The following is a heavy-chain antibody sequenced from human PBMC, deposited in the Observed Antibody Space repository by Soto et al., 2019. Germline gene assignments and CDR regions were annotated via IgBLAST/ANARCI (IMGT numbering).Heavy chain of an antibody. CDR2: INTNTGNP. CDR1: GYTFTSYA. V-gene: IGHV7-4-1*01. Sequence: QVQLVQSGSELKKPGASVKVSCKASGYTFTSYAMNWVRQAPGQGLEWMGWINTNTGNPTYAQGFTGRFVFSLDTSVSTAYLQICSLKAADTAVYYCARDFQSPDYSGMDVWGQGTTVTVSS. CDR3: ARDFQSPDYSGMDV. J-gene: IGHJ6*02.